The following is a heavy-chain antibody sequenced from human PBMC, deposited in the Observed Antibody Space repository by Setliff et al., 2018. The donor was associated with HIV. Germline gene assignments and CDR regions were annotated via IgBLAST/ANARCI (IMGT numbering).Heavy chain of an antibody. CDR3: ARDFRDYVGKFDY. Sequence: GGSLRLSCAGSGFTFSSYSLNWVRQAPGKGLEWVSYVSGRGDSIYYAASVKGRFTISRDNAKNSLYLQMNSLVAEDTAVYYCARDFRDYVGKFDYWGQGTLVTVSS. D-gene: IGHD1-26*01. V-gene: IGHV3-48*01. CDR1: GFTFSSYS. CDR2: VSGRGDSI. J-gene: IGHJ4*02.